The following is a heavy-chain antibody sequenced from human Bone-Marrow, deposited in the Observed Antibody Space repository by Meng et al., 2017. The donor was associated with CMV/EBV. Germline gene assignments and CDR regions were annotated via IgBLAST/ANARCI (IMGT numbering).Heavy chain of an antibody. CDR3: TRVGLAMDV. CDR1: GFTFDDYA. V-gene: IGHV3-9*01. J-gene: IGHJ6*02. Sequence: SLKISCAASGFTFDDYAMHWVRQAPGKGLEWVSGISWNSGSIGYRDSVKGRFTISRDNAKNSLYLQMNSLRDEDTALYYCTRVGLAMDVWGQGTTVTVSS. CDR2: ISWNSGSI.